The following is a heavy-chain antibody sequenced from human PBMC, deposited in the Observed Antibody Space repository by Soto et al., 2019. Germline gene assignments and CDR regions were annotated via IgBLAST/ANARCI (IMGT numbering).Heavy chain of an antibody. V-gene: IGHV3-48*03. Sequence: EVQLVESGGDLVQPGGSLRLSCAASGFTFSSYEMIWVSQAPGKGLEGVSYISGRGRTIYYAASVKGRFTISRDNAKNSLYLQMNSLRAEDTAVYYCARVPPCFYSYGMDVWGQGTTVTVSS. J-gene: IGHJ6*02. D-gene: IGHD3-16*01. CDR1: GFTFSSYE. CDR2: ISGRGRTI. CDR3: ARVPPCFYSYGMDV.